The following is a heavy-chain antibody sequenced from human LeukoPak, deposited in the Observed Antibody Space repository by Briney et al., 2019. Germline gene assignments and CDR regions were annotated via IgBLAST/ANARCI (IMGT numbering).Heavy chain of an antibody. V-gene: IGHV4-39*07. D-gene: IGHD6-19*01. Sequence: PSETLSLTCTVSGGSISSSSYYWGWIRQPPGKGLEWIGSIYYSGGTYYNPSLKSRVTISADTSKNQFSLKLSSVTAADTAVYYCAREAGIAVAGTSKNGLDYWGQGTLVTVSS. CDR1: GGSISSSSYY. CDR3: AREAGIAVAGTSKNGLDY. J-gene: IGHJ4*02. CDR2: IYYSGGT.